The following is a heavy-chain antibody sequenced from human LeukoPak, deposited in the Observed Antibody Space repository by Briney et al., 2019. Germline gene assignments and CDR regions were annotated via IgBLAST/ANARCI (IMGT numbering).Heavy chain of an antibody. Sequence: ASVKVSCKASGYTFTGYYMHWVRQAPGQGLEWMGWISAYNGNTNYAQKLQGRVTMTTDTSTSTAYMELRSLRSDDTAVYYCARGGITMIVDFWGQGTMVTVSS. J-gene: IGHJ3*01. D-gene: IGHD3-22*01. CDR1: GYTFTGYY. CDR3: ARGGITMIVDF. V-gene: IGHV1-18*04. CDR2: ISAYNGNT.